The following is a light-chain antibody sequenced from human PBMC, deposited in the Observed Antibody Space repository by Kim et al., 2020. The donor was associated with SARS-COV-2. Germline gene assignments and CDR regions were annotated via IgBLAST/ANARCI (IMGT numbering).Light chain of an antibody. CDR1: QSVSNN. Sequence: EIVMTQSPATLSVSPGERATLSCRASQSVSNNLAWYQQKPGQAPRLLIYGASTRATGIPARFSGSGSGTEFTLTISSLQSEDFAVYYCQQYNNWPPVYSFGQGTKLEI. CDR3: QQYNNWPPVYS. J-gene: IGKJ2*03. V-gene: IGKV3-15*01. CDR2: GAS.